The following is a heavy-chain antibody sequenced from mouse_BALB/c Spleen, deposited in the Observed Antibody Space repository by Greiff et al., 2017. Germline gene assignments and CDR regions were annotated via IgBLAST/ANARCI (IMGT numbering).Heavy chain of an antibody. Sequence: DVMLVESGGGLVQPGGSRKLSCAASGFTFSSFGMHWVRQAPEKGLEWVAYISSGSSTIYYADTVKGRFTISRDNPKNTLFLQMTSLRSEDTAMYYCARSTMITTRYFDVWGAGTTVTVSS. CDR3: ARSTMITTRYFDV. V-gene: IGHV5-17*02. D-gene: IGHD2-4*01. J-gene: IGHJ1*01. CDR1: GFTFSSFG. CDR2: ISSGSSTI.